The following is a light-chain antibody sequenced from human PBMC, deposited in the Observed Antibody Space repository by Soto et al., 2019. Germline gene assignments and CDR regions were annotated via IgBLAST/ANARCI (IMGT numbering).Light chain of an antibody. J-gene: IGLJ2*01. Sequence: QSVLTQPPSVSGAPGQRVTISCTGSSSNIGAGYDVHWYQQLPGTAPKLLIYGNSKRPSGVPDRFSGSKSGTSASLAITGLQAEDEADYYCQSYDSSLSGSVFGGGTKVTV. CDR3: QSYDSSLSGSV. V-gene: IGLV1-40*01. CDR2: GNS. CDR1: SSNIGAGYD.